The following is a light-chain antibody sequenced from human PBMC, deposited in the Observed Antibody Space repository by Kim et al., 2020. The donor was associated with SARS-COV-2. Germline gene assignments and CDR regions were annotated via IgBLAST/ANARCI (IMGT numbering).Light chain of an antibody. J-gene: IGLJ2*01. Sequence: GQSVTITCTGTSTDIGGYSFVAWYQHQPGKALKVMIYEVNNRPSGVPDRFFRSKSGNSASLTVSGLQAEDEADYYCISYAGRQNLVFGGGTQLT. CDR1: STDIGGYSF. CDR3: ISYAGRQNLV. V-gene: IGLV2-8*03. CDR2: EVN.